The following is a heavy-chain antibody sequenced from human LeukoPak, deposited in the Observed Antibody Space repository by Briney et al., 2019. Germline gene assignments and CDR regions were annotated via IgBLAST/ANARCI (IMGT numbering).Heavy chain of an antibody. V-gene: IGHV4-59*01. CDR3: ARAFVRGVSSYYFYMDV. CDR1: GGSISSYY. J-gene: IGHJ6*03. CDR2: IYYSGST. Sequence: SETLSLTCTVSGGSISSYYWSWIRQPPGKGLEWIGYIYYSGSTNYNPSLKSRVTISVDTSKNQFSLTLSSVTAADTAVYYCARAFVRGVSSYYFYMDVWGKGATVIISS. D-gene: IGHD3-10*01.